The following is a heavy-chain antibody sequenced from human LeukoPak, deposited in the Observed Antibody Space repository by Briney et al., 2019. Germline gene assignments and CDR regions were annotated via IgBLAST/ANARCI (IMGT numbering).Heavy chain of an antibody. CDR3: AFDILTGLDY. J-gene: IGHJ4*02. CDR2: INPSGGST. V-gene: IGHV1-46*01. CDR1: GYTFTSYY. D-gene: IGHD3-9*01. Sequence: GASVKVSCKASGYTFTSYYMHWVRQAPGQGLEWMGIINPSGGSTSYAQKLQGRVTMTTDTSTSTAYMELRSLRSDDTAVYYCAFDILTGLDYWGQGTLVTVSS.